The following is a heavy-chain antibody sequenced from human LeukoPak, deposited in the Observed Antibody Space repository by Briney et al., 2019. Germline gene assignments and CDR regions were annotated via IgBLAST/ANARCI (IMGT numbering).Heavy chain of an antibody. CDR3: ARTMWGFDY. D-gene: IGHD7-27*01. J-gene: IGHJ4*02. CDR1: GFAFSDYE. Sequence: GGSLRLSCASSGFAFSDYEMNWVRQAPGKGLEWVSYISSSGSIIYYADSVKGRFTISRDNARRSLFLQMNSLRVEDTAVYYCARTMWGFDYWGQGTLVTVSS. CDR2: ISSSGSII. V-gene: IGHV3-48*03.